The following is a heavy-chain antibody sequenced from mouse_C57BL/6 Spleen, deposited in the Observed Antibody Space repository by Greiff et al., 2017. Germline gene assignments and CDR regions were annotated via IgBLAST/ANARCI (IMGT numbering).Heavy chain of an antibody. V-gene: IGHV1-54*01. Sequence: QVQLQQSGAELVRPGTSVKVSCKASGYAFTNYLIEWVKQRPGQGLEWIGVINPGGGGTNYNEKFKGKATLTADKSSSTAYMQLSSLTSEDSAVDFCARYYYGSIFDYWGQGTTLTVSS. CDR1: GYAFTNYL. CDR3: ARYYYGSIFDY. D-gene: IGHD1-1*01. CDR2: INPGGGGT. J-gene: IGHJ2*01.